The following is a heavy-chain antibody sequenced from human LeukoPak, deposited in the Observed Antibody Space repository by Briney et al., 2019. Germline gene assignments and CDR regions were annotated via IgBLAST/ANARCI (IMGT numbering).Heavy chain of an antibody. CDR1: GFSFSNSA. CDR3: VKGVTMVRGSREFDY. J-gene: IGHJ4*02. V-gene: IGHV3-23*01. CDR2: IGGGGSS. Sequence: PGGSLRLSCTASGFSFSNSAMTWVRQAPGKGLEWVSSIGGGGSSYYAGSVKGRFTISRDNSKDTVYLHMNNLRAEDTAIFYCVKGVTMVRGSREFDYWGQGTLVTVSS. D-gene: IGHD3-10*01.